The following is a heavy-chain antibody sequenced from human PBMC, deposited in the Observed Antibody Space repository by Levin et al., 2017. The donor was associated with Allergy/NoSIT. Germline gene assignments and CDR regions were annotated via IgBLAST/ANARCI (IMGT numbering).Heavy chain of an antibody. CDR1: GFTFSSYA. J-gene: IGHJ6*02. V-gene: IGHV3-23*01. CDR3: AKDQDIVVVVAVTWGYGMDV. D-gene: IGHD2-15*01. CDR2: ISGSGGST. Sequence: GESLKISCAASGFTFSSYAMSWVRQAPGKGLGWVSAISGSGGSTYYADSVKGRFTISRDNSKNTLYLQMNSLRAEDTAVYYCAKDQDIVVVVAVTWGYGMDVWGQGTTVTVSS.